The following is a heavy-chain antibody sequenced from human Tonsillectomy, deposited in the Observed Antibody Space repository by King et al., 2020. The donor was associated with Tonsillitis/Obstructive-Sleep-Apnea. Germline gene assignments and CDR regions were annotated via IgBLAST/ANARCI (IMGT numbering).Heavy chain of an antibody. J-gene: IGHJ3*02. CDR1: GGSISSYY. Sequence: QLQESGPGLVKPSETLSLTCTVSGGSISSYYWSWIRQPPGKGLDWIGYIYYSGSTNYNPSLKSRVTISVDTSKNQFSLKLSSVTAADTAVYYCARDRVVEAGGDAFDIWGQGTMVTVSS. CDR2: IYYSGST. CDR3: ARDRVVEAGGDAFDI. V-gene: IGHV4-59*01. D-gene: IGHD2-15*01.